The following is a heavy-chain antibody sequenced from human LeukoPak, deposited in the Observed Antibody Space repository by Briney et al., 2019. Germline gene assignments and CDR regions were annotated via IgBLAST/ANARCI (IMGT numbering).Heavy chain of an antibody. J-gene: IGHJ4*02. CDR3: ASTLWSGYYRDH. D-gene: IGHD3-3*01. CDR2: INHSGST. V-gene: IGHV4-34*01. Sequence: SETLSLTCAVYGGSFSGYYWSWIRQPPGKGLEWIGEINHSGSTNYNPSLKSRVTISVDTSKNQFSLKLSSVTAADTAVYYCASTLWSGYYRDHWGQGTLVTVSS. CDR1: GGSFSGYY.